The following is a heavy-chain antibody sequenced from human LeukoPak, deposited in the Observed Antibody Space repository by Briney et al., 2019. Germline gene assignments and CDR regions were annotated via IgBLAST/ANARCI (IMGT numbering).Heavy chain of an antibody. CDR3: AGDAPKVGIAYGMDV. CDR1: GYTFTSYG. V-gene: IGHV1-18*01. J-gene: IGHJ6*02. CDR2: ISAYNGNT. Sequence: ASVKVSCKASGYTFTSYGISWVRQAPGQGLEWMGWISAYNGNTNYAQKLQGRVTMTTDTSTSTAYMELRSLRSDDTAVYYCAGDAPKVGIAYGMDVWGQGTTVTVSS. D-gene: IGHD1-26*01.